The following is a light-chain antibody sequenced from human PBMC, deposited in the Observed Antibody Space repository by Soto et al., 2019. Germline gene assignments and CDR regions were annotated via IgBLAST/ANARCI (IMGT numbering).Light chain of an antibody. J-gene: IGKJ2*01. Sequence: DIQMTQSPSSLSASVGDRVTITCRASQSISSYLNWYQQKPGKAPKLLIYAASSLQSGVPSRFSGSVSETDFTLTISSLEPEDFATYYCQQSYSTPLMYTFGQGTKLEIK. CDR2: AAS. CDR1: QSISSY. CDR3: QQSYSTPLMYT. V-gene: IGKV1-39*01.